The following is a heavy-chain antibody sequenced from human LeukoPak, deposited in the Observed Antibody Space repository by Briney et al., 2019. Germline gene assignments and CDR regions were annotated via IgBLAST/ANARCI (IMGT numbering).Heavy chain of an antibody. CDR2: IYSGGST. D-gene: IGHD5-18*01. Sequence: TGGSLRLSCAASGLTVSSNYMSWVRQAPGKGLEWVSVIYSGGSTYYADSVKGRFTISRDNSKNTLYLQMNSLRAEDTAVYYCARDSGQLWPNGWFDPWGQGTLVTVSS. J-gene: IGHJ5*02. CDR1: GLTVSSNY. V-gene: IGHV3-66*01. CDR3: ARDSGQLWPNGWFDP.